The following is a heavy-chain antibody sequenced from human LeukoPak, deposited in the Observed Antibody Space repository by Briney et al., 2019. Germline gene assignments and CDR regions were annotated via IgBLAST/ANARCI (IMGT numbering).Heavy chain of an antibody. Sequence: SETLSLTCAVYGGSFSGYYWSWIRQPPGKGLQWIGYIYYSGSTNYNPSLKSRVTISVDTSKNQFSLKLTSVTAADTAVYYCARDHHGLDYWGQGTLVTVSS. D-gene: IGHD1-14*01. CDR3: ARDHHGLDY. CDR2: IYYSGST. CDR1: GGSFSGYY. V-gene: IGHV4-59*01. J-gene: IGHJ4*02.